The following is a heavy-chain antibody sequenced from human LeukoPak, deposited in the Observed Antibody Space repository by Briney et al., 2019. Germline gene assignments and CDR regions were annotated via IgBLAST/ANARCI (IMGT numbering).Heavy chain of an antibody. V-gene: IGHV3-30*02. CDR2: IRYDESDK. D-gene: IGHD1-26*01. CDR3: AKDRTTMGAADY. J-gene: IGHJ4*02. CDR1: GLTLSTYS. Sequence: PGGSLTLSCAASGLTLSTYSMHWVRQAPGKGLEWVAFIRYDESDKFYADSVRGRFTVSRDNSKTMLYLQMNSLRAEDTAVYYCAKDRTTMGAADYWGQGTLVTVSS.